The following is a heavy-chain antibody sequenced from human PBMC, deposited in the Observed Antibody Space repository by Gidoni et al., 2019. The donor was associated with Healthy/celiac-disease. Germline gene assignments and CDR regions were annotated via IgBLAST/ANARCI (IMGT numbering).Heavy chain of an antibody. J-gene: IGHJ3*02. CDR3: ARAKYSSGWYHAFDI. D-gene: IGHD6-19*01. V-gene: IGHV5-51*01. CDR2: IYPGDSDT. CDR1: GYSFTSYW. Sequence: VQLVQSGAEVNKPGESLKISCKGSGYSFTSYWIAWVRQMPGKGLEWMGIIYPGDSDTRHSPSFRGQVTISADKSITTAYLQWSSLKASDTATYYCARAKYSSGWYHAFDIWGQGTMVTVSS.